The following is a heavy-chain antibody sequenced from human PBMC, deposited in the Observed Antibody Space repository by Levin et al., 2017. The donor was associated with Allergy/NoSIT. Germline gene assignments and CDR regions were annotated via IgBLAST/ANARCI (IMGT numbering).Heavy chain of an antibody. Sequence: GGSLRLSCAASGFTFSSYAMHWVRQAPGKGLEWVAVISYDGSNKYYADSVKGRFTISRDNSKNTLYLQMNSLRAEDTAVYYCASLGVGPGDYDILTGPNADAFDIWGQGTMVTVSS. J-gene: IGHJ3*02. V-gene: IGHV3-30-3*01. CDR3: ASLGVGPGDYDILTGPNADAFDI. D-gene: IGHD3-9*01. CDR2: ISYDGSNK. CDR1: GFTFSSYA.